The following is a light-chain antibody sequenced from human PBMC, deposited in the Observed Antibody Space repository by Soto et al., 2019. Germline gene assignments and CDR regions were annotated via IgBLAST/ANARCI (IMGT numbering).Light chain of an antibody. V-gene: IGKV3-15*01. Sequence: EIVLTQSPVTLSVSPGERATLSCETSQIVGTNLAWYQQKPGQAPRLLMYGAFIRAPGFPVRFRGTGSGSKFTLTISSLQSEDGALYYCQQYDKWPYTFGQGTKVDIK. CDR2: GAF. CDR1: QIVGTN. J-gene: IGKJ2*01. CDR3: QQYDKWPYT.